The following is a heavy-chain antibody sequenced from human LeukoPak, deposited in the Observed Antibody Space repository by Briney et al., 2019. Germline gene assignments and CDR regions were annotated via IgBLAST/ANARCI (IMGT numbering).Heavy chain of an antibody. V-gene: IGHV3-23*01. CDR1: GFSFSSFA. J-gene: IGHJ4*02. CDR2: ISTSGGST. CDR3: AKNAATYYYDSSGYYDHFDY. D-gene: IGHD3-22*01. Sequence: PGGSLRLSCAAAGFSFSSFAMSWVRQAQGKGLEWVSGISTSGGSTYYADSVKGRFTISRDNSKNTLYLQMNTLRADDTAVYYCAKNAATYYYDSSGYYDHFDYWGQGTLVTVSS.